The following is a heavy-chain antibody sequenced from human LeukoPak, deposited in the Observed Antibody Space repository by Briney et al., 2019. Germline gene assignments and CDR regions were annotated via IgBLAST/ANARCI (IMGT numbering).Heavy chain of an antibody. J-gene: IGHJ4*02. CDR3: ARDAGGSCSSTSCSFDY. CDR2: ISSSGSTI. Sequence: GGSLRLSCAASGFTFSSYEMNWVRQAPGKGLELISYISSSGSTIYYTDSVKGRFTISRDNAKNSLYLQMNSLRAEDTAVYYCARDAGGSCSSTSCSFDYWGQGTLVTVSS. V-gene: IGHV3-48*03. CDR1: GFTFSSYE. D-gene: IGHD2-2*01.